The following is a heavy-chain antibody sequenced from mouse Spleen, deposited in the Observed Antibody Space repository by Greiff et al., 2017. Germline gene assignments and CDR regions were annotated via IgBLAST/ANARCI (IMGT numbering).Heavy chain of an antibody. Sequence: VQLQQSGPELVKPGASVKISCKASGYSFTGYYMNWVKQSPEKSLEWIGEINPSTGGTTYNQKFKAKATLTVDKSSSTAYMQLKSLTSEDSAVYYCARAGDGYYVSWFAYWGQGTLVTVSA. CDR2: INPSTGGT. J-gene: IGHJ3*01. D-gene: IGHD2-3*01. V-gene: IGHV1-42*01. CDR1: GYSFTGYY. CDR3: ARAGDGYYVSWFAY.